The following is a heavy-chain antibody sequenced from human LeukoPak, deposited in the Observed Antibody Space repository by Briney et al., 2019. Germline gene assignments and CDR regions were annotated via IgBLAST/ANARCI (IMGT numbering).Heavy chain of an antibody. V-gene: IGHV3-74*01. Sequence: GGSLRRSCAASGFSFSRYAMSWVRKAPGKGLGWVSRIDTDGSITSYADSVKGRFTISRDNAKNTLYMQMNSLRAEDTAVYYCTKDLTGNRYYWGQGTLVTVSS. D-gene: IGHD1-20*01. J-gene: IGHJ4*02. CDR1: GFSFSRYA. CDR3: TKDLTGNRYY. CDR2: IDTDGSIT.